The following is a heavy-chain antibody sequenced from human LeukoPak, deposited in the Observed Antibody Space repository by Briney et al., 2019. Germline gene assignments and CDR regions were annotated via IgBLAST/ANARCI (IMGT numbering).Heavy chain of an antibody. CDR2: ISYDGSNK. V-gene: IGHV3-30*03. CDR1: GFTFSSYG. CDR3: RAVAVSFDY. J-gene: IGHJ4*02. Sequence: GRSLRLSCAASGFTFSSYGMHWVRQAPGKGLEWVAVISYDGSNKYYADSVKGRFTIARDNSKNTLYLKMSSMRAEDTAVYYCRAVAVSFDYWGQGTLVTVSS. D-gene: IGHD6-19*01.